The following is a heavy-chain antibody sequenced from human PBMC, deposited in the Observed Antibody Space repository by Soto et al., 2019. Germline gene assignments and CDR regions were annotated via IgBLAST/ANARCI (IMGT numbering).Heavy chain of an antibody. CDR3: ASTNTAMALYYFDY. CDR1: GGSISSSSYY. CDR2: IYYSGST. Sequence: QLQLQESGPGLVKPSETLSLTCTVSGGSISSSSYYWGWIRQHPGKGLEWIGSIYYSGSTYYNPSLKSRVTICVDTSKNQLSLKLSAVTAADTAVYYCASTNTAMALYYFDYWGQGTLVTVSS. V-gene: IGHV4-39*01. D-gene: IGHD5-18*01. J-gene: IGHJ4*02.